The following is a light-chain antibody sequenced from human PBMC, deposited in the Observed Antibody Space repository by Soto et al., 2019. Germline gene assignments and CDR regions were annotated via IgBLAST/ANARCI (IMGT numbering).Light chain of an antibody. CDR2: EVI. CDR3: SSYSNTDTFGVV. J-gene: IGLJ2*01. Sequence: QSALTQPPSVSGSPGQSVTISCTGTSSDVGNYNRVSWYQQPPGTAPKLMIYEVIHRPSGVPNRFSGSKSGNTASLTISGLQAEDEADYYGSSYSNTDTFGVVFGGGTKLTVL. CDR1: SSDVGNYNR. V-gene: IGLV2-18*02.